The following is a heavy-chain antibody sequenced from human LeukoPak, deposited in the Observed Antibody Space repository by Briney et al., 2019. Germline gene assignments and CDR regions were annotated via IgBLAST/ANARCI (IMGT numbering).Heavy chain of an antibody. Sequence: GASVKVSCKASGYTFTSYGISWVRQAPGQGLEWMGRINPNSGGTNYAQKFQGRVTMTRDTSISTAYMELSRLRSDDTAVYYCARASGYSYDYWGQGTLVTVSS. V-gene: IGHV1-2*06. CDR1: GYTFTSYG. J-gene: IGHJ4*02. D-gene: IGHD5-18*01. CDR3: ARASGYSYDY. CDR2: INPNSGGT.